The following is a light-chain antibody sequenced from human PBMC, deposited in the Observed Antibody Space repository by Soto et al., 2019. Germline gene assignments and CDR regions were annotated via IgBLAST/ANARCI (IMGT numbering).Light chain of an antibody. CDR2: GAS. V-gene: IGKV3D-15*01. CDR1: QSVSSN. J-gene: IGKJ1*01. Sequence: EIVMTQSPATLSVSPGERATLSCRASQSVSSNLAWYQQKPGQAPRLLIYGASDRATGIPDRFSGSGSGTEFTLTISGLQSEDFAVYYCQQYNNWPPWTFGQGTKVDIK. CDR3: QQYNNWPPWT.